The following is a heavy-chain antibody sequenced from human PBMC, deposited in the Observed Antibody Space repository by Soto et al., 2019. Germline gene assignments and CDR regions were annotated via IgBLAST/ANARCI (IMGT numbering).Heavy chain of an antibody. V-gene: IGHV4-30-4*01. CDR1: GGSISSGDYY. J-gene: IGHJ1*01. CDR3: ARRPQDCSGGRCYLYFHH. D-gene: IGHD2-15*01. CDR2: IYYSGST. Sequence: QVQLQESGPGLVKPSQTLSLTCTVSGGSISSGDYYWSWIRQPPGKCLEWIGYIYYSGSTYYNPCLKSRFTLSVDTSKTQFSPKLSSVTDADTAVYYCARRPQDCSGGRCYLYFHHWGQGTLVTVSS.